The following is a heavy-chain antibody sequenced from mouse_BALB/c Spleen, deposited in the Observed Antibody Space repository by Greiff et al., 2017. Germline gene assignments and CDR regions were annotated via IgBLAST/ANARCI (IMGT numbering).Heavy chain of an antibody. Sequence: EVQLQQSGPELVKPGASVKMSCKASGYTFTSYVMHWVKQKPGQGLEWIGYINPYSDGTKYNEKFKGKATLTSDKSSSTAYVELRSLTSEDSAVFCGASRTTMITGYYAMDYWGQGTSVTVSS. V-gene: IGHV1-14*01. CDR3: ASRTTMITGYYAMDY. D-gene: IGHD2-4*01. J-gene: IGHJ4*01. CDR1: GYTFTSYV. CDR2: INPYSDGT.